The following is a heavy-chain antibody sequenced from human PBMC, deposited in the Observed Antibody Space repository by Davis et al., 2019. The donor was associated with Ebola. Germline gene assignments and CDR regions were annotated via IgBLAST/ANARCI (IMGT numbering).Heavy chain of an antibody. CDR2: IYPGDSDT. CDR1: GYTFTNYW. J-gene: IGHJ3*02. V-gene: IGHV5-51*01. CDR3: ARQRGYGDYVPADAFDI. D-gene: IGHD4-17*01. Sequence: GESLKISCQASGYTFTNYWIAWVRQMPGKGLEWMGIIYPGDSDTRYSPSLLGQVIISADKSISTAYLQWNSLKASDTAMYYCARQRGYGDYVPADAFDIWGQGTIVTVSS.